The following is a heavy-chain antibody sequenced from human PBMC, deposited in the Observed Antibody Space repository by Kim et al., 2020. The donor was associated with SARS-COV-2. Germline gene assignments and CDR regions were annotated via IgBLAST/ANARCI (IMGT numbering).Heavy chain of an antibody. D-gene: IGHD3-3*01. CDR3: ASAYDDGWSGGVVDY. Sequence: DTGKGRITIARENAKNALYMQMNSMRAEDTAVYYCASAYDDGWSGGVVDYWGQGTLVSVSS. J-gene: IGHJ4*02. V-gene: IGHV3-48*03.